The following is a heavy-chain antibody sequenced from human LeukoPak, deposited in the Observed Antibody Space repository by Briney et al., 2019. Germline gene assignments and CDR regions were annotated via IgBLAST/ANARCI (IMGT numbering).Heavy chain of an antibody. D-gene: IGHD3-9*01. CDR1: RGSISSYY. Sequence: SGTLSLSCAVSRGSISSYYRSWIRQPGGQGLGWIGRIYTSGSTNYDPSLKSRVTISVDKSKIQFSLKLSSVTAADTAVYYCARADWYLRSYYFDYWGQGTLVTVSS. CDR2: IYTSGST. CDR3: ARADWYLRSYYFDY. J-gene: IGHJ4*02. V-gene: IGHV4-4*07.